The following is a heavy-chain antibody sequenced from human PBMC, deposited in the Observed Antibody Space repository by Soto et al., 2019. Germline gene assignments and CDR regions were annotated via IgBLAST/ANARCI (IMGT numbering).Heavy chain of an antibody. CDR2: IRSKSYGKTT. Sequence: PGGSLRLSCSTSGFTFGDYGMTWFRQAPGKGLEWVGLIRSKSYGKTTEYAASATDRFTISGDDSKRIAYLQMNSLKADDTAVYYCTRERWDYGDHKWYFDLWGRGTLVTVSS. CDR3: TRERWDYGDHKWYFDL. J-gene: IGHJ2*01. V-gene: IGHV3-49*03. D-gene: IGHD4-17*01. CDR1: GFTFGDYG.